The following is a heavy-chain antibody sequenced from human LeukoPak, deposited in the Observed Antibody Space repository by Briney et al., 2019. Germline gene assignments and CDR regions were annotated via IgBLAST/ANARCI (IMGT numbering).Heavy chain of an antibody. CDR3: ARDHATSSSWYGHGY. Sequence: SQTLSLTCTVSGGSISSGSYYGSWIRQPAGKGLEWIGRIYTSGSTNYNPSLKSRVTISVDTSKNQFSLKLSSVTAADTAVYYCARDHATSSSWYGHGYWGQGTLVTVSS. CDR1: GGSISSGSYY. D-gene: IGHD6-13*01. V-gene: IGHV4-61*02. J-gene: IGHJ4*02. CDR2: IYTSGST.